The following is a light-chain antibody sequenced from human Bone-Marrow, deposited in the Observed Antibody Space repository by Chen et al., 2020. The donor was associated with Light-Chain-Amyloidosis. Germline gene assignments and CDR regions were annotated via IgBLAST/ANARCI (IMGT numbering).Light chain of an antibody. CDR3: QSYQGSSQGV. CDR2: EDD. V-gene: IGLV6-57*01. J-gene: IGLJ3*02. CDR1: SGSIATNY. Sequence: NFMLTQPHSVSESPGKTVIISCTRSSGSIATNYVQWYQQRPGSSPTTVIYEDDQRPSGVPDRFSGSIDRSSNSASLPISGLKTVDEADYYCQSYQGSSQGVFGGGTKLTFL.